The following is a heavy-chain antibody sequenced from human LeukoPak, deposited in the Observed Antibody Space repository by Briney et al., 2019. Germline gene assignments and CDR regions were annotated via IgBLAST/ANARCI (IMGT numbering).Heavy chain of an antibody. J-gene: IGHJ6*02. CDR3: ARDSPPPYYYYGMDV. CDR1: GYTFTSYG. Sequence: ASVKVSCKASGYTFTSYGISWVRQAPGQGLEWMGWISAYNGNTNYAQKLQGRVTMTTDTSTSTAYMGLRSLRSDDTAVYYCARDSPPPYYYYGMDVWGQGTTVTVSS. V-gene: IGHV1-18*01. CDR2: ISAYNGNT.